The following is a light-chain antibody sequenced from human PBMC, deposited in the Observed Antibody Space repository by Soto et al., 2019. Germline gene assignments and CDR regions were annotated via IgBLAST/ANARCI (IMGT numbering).Light chain of an antibody. CDR1: QDITNY. Sequence: DIQMTQSPSSLSASVGDRVTITCQASQDITNYLNWLQLKPGKAPKVLIYDASNLETGVPSRFSGTGAGTHFSFTISSLQPEDIATYYCQQYDSFPYTFGQGTKLEIK. CDR3: QQYDSFPYT. V-gene: IGKV1-33*01. CDR2: DAS. J-gene: IGKJ2*01.